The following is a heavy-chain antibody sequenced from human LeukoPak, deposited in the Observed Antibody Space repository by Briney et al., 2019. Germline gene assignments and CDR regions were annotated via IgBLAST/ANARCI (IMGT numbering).Heavy chain of an antibody. J-gene: IGHJ4*02. Sequence: GGSLRLSCAASGFTFSSYAMHWVRQAPGKGLEWVAVISYDGSNKYYADSVKGRFTISRDNSKNTLYLQMNSLRAEDTAVYYCARYSEGASSSWYFDYWGQGTLVTVSS. CDR3: ARYSEGASSSWYFDY. D-gene: IGHD6-13*01. V-gene: IGHV3-30*04. CDR1: GFTFSSYA. CDR2: ISYDGSNK.